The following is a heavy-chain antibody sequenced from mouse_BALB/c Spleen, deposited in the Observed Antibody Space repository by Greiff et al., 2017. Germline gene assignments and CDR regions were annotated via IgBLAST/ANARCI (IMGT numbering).Heavy chain of an antibody. V-gene: IGHV1-7*01. CDR2: INPSTGYT. CDR3: ARPAYYGNYWFAY. Sequence: QVQLQQSGAELAKPGASVKMSCKASGYTFTSYWMHWVKQRPGQGLEWIGYINPSTGYTEYNQKFKDKATLTADKSSSTAYMQLSSLTSEDSAVYYCARPAYYGNYWFAYWGQGTLVTVSA. J-gene: IGHJ3*01. CDR1: GYTFTSYW. D-gene: IGHD2-10*01.